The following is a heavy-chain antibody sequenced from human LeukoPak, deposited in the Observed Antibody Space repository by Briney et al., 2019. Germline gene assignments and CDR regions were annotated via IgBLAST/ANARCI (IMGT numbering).Heavy chain of an antibody. CDR3: ARDRSSYGKGHYDF. CDR1: GGSFSGYY. Sequence: SETLSLTCAVYGGSFSGYYWSWIRQPPGKRLEWIGSVTYRGSANINPSLKNRVAISADTSRSHFSLKLTSLTSADTGVYYCARDRSSYGKGHYDFWGQGTLVTVSS. D-gene: IGHD4-17*01. V-gene: IGHV4-34*01. CDR2: VTYRGSA. J-gene: IGHJ4*02.